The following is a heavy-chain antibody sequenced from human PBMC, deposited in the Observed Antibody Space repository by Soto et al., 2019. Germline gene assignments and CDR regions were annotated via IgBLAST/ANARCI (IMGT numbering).Heavy chain of an antibody. CDR2: IYTSGST. CDR1: GGSISSYY. J-gene: IGHJ6*02. Sequence: PSETLSLTCTVSGGSISSYYWSWIRQPAGKGLEWIGCIYTSGSTNYNPSLKSRVTISVDTSKNQFSLRLTSVTAADTAVYYCASGTSYYYGSGSYSYFYYGMDVWGQGTTVTVSS. V-gene: IGHV4-4*07. D-gene: IGHD3-10*01. CDR3: ASGTSYYYGSGSYSYFYYGMDV.